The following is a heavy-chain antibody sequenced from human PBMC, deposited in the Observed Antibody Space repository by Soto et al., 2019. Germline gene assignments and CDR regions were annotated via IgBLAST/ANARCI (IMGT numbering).Heavy chain of an antibody. Sequence: SETLSLTCTVSGGSISSGDYYWSWIRQPPGKGLEWIGYIYYSGGTYYNPSLKSRVTISVDTSKNQFSLKLSSVTAADTAVYYCAREGLTGTGYYYGMDVWGQGTTVTVSS. V-gene: IGHV4-30-4*01. D-gene: IGHD1-20*01. CDR3: AREGLTGTGYYYGMDV. CDR1: GGSISSGDYY. CDR2: IYYSGGT. J-gene: IGHJ6*02.